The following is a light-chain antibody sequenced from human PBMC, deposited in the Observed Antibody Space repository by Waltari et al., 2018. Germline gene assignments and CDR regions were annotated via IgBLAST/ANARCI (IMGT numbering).Light chain of an antibody. V-gene: IGKV4-1*01. CDR3: QQYYNTPLT. J-gene: IGKJ4*02. Sequence: DIVMTQSPESLAVSLGARATISRNTSVSVPYSSNNKNHLAWYQQKPGQPPRLLLYGASTRESGVPDRFIGSGSETDFTLTVTSLQAEDVAVYYCQQYYNTPLTFGGGTKVEVK. CDR2: GAS. CDR1: VSVPYSSNNKNH.